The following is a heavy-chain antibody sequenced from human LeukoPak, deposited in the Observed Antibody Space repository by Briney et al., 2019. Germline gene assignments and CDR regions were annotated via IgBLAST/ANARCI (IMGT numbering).Heavy chain of an antibody. CDR1: GGSISSYY. D-gene: IGHD3-9*01. J-gene: IGHJ4*02. CDR2: IYYSGST. V-gene: IGHV4-59*01. CDR3: ARVPILTGYYTHYFDY. Sequence: RSSETLSLTCTVSGGSISSYYWSWIRQPPGKGLEWIGYIYYSGSTNYNPSLKSRVTISVDTSKNQFSLKLSSVTAADTAVYYCARVPILTGYYTHYFDYWGQGTLVTVSS.